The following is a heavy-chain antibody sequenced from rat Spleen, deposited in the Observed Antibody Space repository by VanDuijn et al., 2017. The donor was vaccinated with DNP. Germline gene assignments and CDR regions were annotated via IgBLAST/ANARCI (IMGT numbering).Heavy chain of an antibody. V-gene: IGHV5-22*01. CDR3: AIYYYSGDNWFGY. J-gene: IGHJ3*01. D-gene: IGHD1-1*01. Sequence: EVQLVESGGGLVQPGRSLKLSCAASGFTFSDYYMAWVRQAPTKGLEWVAYISYDGRTTYYGDSVRDRFTISRDNATSTLYLQMNSLRSEDTATYYCAIYYYSGDNWFGYWGQGTLVTVSS. CDR2: ISYDGRTT. CDR1: GFTFSDYY.